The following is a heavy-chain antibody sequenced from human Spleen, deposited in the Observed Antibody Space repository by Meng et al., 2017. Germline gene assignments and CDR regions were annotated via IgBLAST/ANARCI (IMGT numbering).Heavy chain of an antibody. CDR2: IYSGGST. J-gene: IGHJ3*02. D-gene: IGHD6-19*01. Sequence: GGSLRLSCAASGFTVSSNYMSWVRQAPVKGLEWVSVIYSGGSTYYADSVKGRFTISRDNSKNPLYLQMNSLRAEETAVYYCARDQGSGWYGDAFDIWGQGTMVTVSS. CDR1: GFTVSSNY. CDR3: ARDQGSGWYGDAFDI. V-gene: IGHV3-53*01.